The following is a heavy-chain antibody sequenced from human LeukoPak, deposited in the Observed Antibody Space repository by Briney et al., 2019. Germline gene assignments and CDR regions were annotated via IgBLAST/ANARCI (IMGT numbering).Heavy chain of an antibody. CDR1: GFAFSSYS. D-gene: IGHD6-19*01. Sequence: GGSLRLSCAASGFAFSSYSMNWVRQAPGKGLEWVSSISSGSTHILYAEPVKGRFTISRDNAENLLYLQMNSLRAEDTAVYYCARFETVAAKPFEYWGQGTLVTVSS. J-gene: IGHJ4*02. CDR2: ISSGSTHI. CDR3: ARFETVAAKPFEY. V-gene: IGHV3-21*06.